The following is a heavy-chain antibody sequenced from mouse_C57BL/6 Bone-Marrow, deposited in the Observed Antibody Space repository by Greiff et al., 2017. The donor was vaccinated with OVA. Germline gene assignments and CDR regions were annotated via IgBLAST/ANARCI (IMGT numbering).Heavy chain of an antibody. J-gene: IGHJ3*01. Sequence: QVQLKQSGPELVKPGASVKISCKASGYAFSSSWMHWVKQRPGKGLEWIGRIYPGDGDTNYNGKFKGKATLTADKSSSTAYMQLSSLTSEDSAVYFCASPVYYCSRLFAYWGQGTLVTVSA. CDR2: IYPGDGDT. D-gene: IGHD1-1*01. CDR3: ASPVYYCSRLFAY. V-gene: IGHV1-82*01. CDR1: GYAFSSSW.